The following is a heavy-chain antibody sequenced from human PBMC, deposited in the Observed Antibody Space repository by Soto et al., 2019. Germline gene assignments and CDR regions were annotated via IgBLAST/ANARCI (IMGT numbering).Heavy chain of an antibody. CDR2: IYHSGST. CDR1: GYSISSGYY. V-gene: IGHV4-38-2*01. D-gene: IGHD3-16*02. J-gene: IGHJ4*02. Sequence: SETLSLTCAVSGYSISSGYYWGWIRQPPGKGLEWIGSIYHSGSTYYNPSLKSRVTISVDTSKNQFSLKLSSVTAADTAVYYCARVRYDGYFDYWGQGTLVTVSS. CDR3: ARVRYDGYFDY.